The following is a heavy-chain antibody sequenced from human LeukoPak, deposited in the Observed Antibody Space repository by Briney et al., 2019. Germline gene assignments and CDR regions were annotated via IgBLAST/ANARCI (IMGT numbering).Heavy chain of an antibody. CDR2: IRSKANSYAT. J-gene: IGHJ4*02. D-gene: IGHD4-17*01. Sequence: GGSLRLSCAASGFTFSGSAMHWVRQASGKGLEWVGRIRSKANSYATAYAASVKGRFTISRGDSKNTAYLQMNSLKTEDTAVYYCTRHETTVTTKENFDYWGQGTLVTVSS. CDR3: TRHETTVTTKENFDY. V-gene: IGHV3-73*01. CDR1: GFTFSGSA.